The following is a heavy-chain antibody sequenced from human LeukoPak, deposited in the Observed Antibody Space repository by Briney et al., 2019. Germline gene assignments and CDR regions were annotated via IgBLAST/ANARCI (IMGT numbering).Heavy chain of an antibody. J-gene: IGHJ4*02. CDR3: ADPHSDF. Sequence: PGGSLRLSCGASGFSFSGYWRTWVRQAPGKGLEWVANINQDGSEKYHGDSVKGRFTISRDNAKSSLFLEMSSLRAEDTAVYYCADPHSDFWGEGTLVAVSS. CDR2: INQDGSEK. V-gene: IGHV3-7*01. CDR1: GFSFSGYW.